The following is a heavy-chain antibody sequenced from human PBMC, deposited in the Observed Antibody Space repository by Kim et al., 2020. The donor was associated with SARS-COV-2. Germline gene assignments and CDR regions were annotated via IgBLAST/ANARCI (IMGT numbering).Heavy chain of an antibody. Sequence: PALNSRVTISVDTSKNQFSLKLSSVTAADTAVYYCARHTPHIVVVYYFDYWGQGTLVTVSS. CDR3: ARHTPHIVVVYYFDY. J-gene: IGHJ4*02. D-gene: IGHD2-21*01. V-gene: IGHV4-39*01.